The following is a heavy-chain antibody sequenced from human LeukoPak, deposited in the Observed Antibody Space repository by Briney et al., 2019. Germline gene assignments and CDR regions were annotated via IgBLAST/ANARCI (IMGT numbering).Heavy chain of an antibody. CDR2: ISAYNGNT. CDR3: AREYMITFGEVIAADY. V-gene: IGHV1-18*01. Sequence: GASVKVSCKASGYTFTSYGISWVRQAPGQGLEWMGWISAYNGNTNYAQKLQGRVTMTTDTSTSTAYMELRSLRSDDTAVYYCAREYMITFGEVIAADYWGQGTLVTVSS. CDR1: GYTFTSYG. J-gene: IGHJ4*02. D-gene: IGHD3-16*02.